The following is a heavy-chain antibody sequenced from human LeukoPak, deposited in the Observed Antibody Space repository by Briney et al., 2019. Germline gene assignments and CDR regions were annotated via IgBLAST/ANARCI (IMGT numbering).Heavy chain of an antibody. D-gene: IGHD2-15*01. Sequence: GGSLRLSCAASGFTFSSYAMSWVRQAPGKGLEWVSAISGSGGSTYYADSVKGRFTISRDNSKNTLYLQMNSLRAEDTAVYYCTVNYCSGGSCYMLWGQGTLVTVSS. CDR1: GFTFSSYA. V-gene: IGHV3-23*01. J-gene: IGHJ4*02. CDR3: TVNYCSGGSCYML. CDR2: ISGSGGST.